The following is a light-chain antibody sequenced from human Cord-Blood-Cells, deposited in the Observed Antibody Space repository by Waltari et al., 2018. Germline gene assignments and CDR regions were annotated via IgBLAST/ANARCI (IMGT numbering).Light chain of an antibody. V-gene: IGKV1-39*01. CDR2: AAS. CDR3: QQSYSTLEYS. Sequence: SLSASVGDRVTITCRASQSISSYLNWYQQKPGKAPKLLIYAASSLQSGVPSRFSGSGSGTDFTLTISSLQPEDFATYYCQQSYSTLEYSFGQGTKLEIK. CDR1: QSISSY. J-gene: IGKJ2*03.